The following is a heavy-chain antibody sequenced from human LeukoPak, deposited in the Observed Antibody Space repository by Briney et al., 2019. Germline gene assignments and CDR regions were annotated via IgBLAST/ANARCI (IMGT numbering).Heavy chain of an antibody. CDR3: ARNTSAWSPLGETQSAPHCFDS. Sequence: SETLSLTCGVSGNFISRGYYWAWIRQPPGKGLEWIGSIYNTGSTYYNPSLKSRVTKSIDTSKNQFSLKLSSVTAADTAVYYCARNTSAWSPLGETQSAPHCFDSWGQGTLVTVSS. J-gene: IGHJ4*02. V-gene: IGHV4-38-2*01. D-gene: IGHD6-19*01. CDR2: IYNTGST. CDR1: GNFISRGYY.